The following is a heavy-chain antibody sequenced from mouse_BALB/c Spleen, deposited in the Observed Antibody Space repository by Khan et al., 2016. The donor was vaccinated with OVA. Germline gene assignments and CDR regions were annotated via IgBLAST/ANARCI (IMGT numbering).Heavy chain of an antibody. CDR1: GYTFTDYN. CDR3: TRGGHDSPFDY. D-gene: IGHD2-12*01. V-gene: IGHV1-18*01. J-gene: IGHJ2*01. Sequence: VQLQQSGPELVKPGASVKIPCKASGYTFTDYNMDWVKQSHGKSLEWIGDITPYNGGTIYNQRFKGKATLTVDKSYSTAYMELRSLTSEDTAVYYCTRGGHDSPFDYWGQGTTLTVSS. CDR2: ITPYNGGT.